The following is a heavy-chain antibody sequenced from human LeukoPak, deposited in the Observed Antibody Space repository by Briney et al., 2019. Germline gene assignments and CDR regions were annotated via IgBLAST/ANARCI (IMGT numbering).Heavy chain of an antibody. CDR3: ARSKQQLSNNAFDI. CDR2: ISAYNSNT. D-gene: IGHD6-13*01. J-gene: IGHJ3*02. V-gene: IGHV1-18*01. Sequence: ASVKVSCKASGYTFTSYGINWVRQAPGQGLEWMGWISAYNSNTHYAQKLQGRVTMTTDTSTSTAYMELSRLRSDDTAVYYCARSKQQLSNNAFDIWGQGTMVTVSS. CDR1: GYTFTSYG.